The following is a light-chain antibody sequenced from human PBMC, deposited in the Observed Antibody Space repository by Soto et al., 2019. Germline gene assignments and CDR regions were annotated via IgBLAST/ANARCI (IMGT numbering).Light chain of an antibody. CDR3: QHYGISRT. Sequence: EIVLTQSPATLSLSPGERATPSCRASQSLNSNYLAWYQHPSGQAPRLLIYATSSRAPGLPDRFSGSGSGTDFTLTISRLEPGYVAVYYCQHYGISRTCGQGTTGAIK. J-gene: IGKJ1*01. CDR2: ATS. V-gene: IGKV3-20*01. CDR1: QSLNSNY.